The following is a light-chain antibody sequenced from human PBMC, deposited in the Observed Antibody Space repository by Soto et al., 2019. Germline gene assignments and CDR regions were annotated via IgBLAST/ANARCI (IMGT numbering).Light chain of an antibody. Sequence: EIEMTQSPCTLSLSLGERAILSCRASQSVSSSYLAWYQQKPGQPPRLLIYAASSRATGIPDRFSGSGSGTDFTLTISRLEPEDFAVYYCQQYGSSPWTFGQGTKVDIK. CDR1: QSVSSSY. V-gene: IGKV3-20*01. CDR2: AAS. J-gene: IGKJ1*01. CDR3: QQYGSSPWT.